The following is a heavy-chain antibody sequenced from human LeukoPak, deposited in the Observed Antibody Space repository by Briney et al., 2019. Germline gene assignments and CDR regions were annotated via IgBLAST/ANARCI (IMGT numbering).Heavy chain of an antibody. CDR2: ITSSGTYI. V-gene: IGHV3-21*01. Sequence: GGSLGLSCAASGFDFNNYNMNWVRQAPGKGLEWVSSITSSGTYIYYADSVKGRFTISRDNSKNTLYLQMNSLRAEDTAVYYCAKGYYGDYEYWGQGTLVTVSS. CDR1: GFDFNNYN. CDR3: AKGYYGDYEY. D-gene: IGHD4-17*01. J-gene: IGHJ4*02.